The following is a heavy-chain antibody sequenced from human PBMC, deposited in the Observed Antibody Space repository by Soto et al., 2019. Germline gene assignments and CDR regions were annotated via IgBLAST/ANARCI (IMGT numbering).Heavy chain of an antibody. V-gene: IGHV3-23*01. CDR3: AKDVNVLRFLEWLLWDY. CDR2: ISGSGGST. CDR1: GFTFISYA. J-gene: IGHJ4*02. D-gene: IGHD3-3*01. Sequence: GGSLRLSCAASGFTFISYAMSWVLQAPGKGLEWVSAISGSGGSTYYADSVKGRFTISRDNSKNTLYLQMNSLRAEDTAVYYCAKDVNVLRFLEWLLWDYWGQGTLVTVSS.